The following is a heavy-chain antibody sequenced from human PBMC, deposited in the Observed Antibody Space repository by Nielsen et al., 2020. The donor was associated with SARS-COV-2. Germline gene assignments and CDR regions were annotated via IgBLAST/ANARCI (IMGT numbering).Heavy chain of an antibody. CDR3: AKDREAVAGSGMDV. CDR2: NRSSSSTI. D-gene: IGHD6-19*01. CDR1: GFTFSSYS. V-gene: IGHV3-48*04. Sequence: GESLKISWATSGFTFSSYSMNWGRQAPGKGLERVSYNRSSSSTIYYADSVKRRFTISRDNAKNSLYLQMNSLRAEDTALYYCAKDREAVAGSGMDVWGQGTTVTVSS. J-gene: IGHJ6*02.